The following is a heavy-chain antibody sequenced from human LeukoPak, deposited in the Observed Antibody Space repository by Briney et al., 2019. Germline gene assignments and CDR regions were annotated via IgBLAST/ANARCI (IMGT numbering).Heavy chain of an antibody. V-gene: IGHV4-59*01. CDR1: GGSISSYY. J-gene: IGHJ4*02. D-gene: IGHD4-23*01. Sequence: SETLSLTCTVSGGSISSYYWSWIRQPPGKGLEWIGYIYYSGSTNYNPSLKSRVTISVDTSKNQFSLKLSSVTAADTAVYYCARGTVVTRYLDYWGQGTLVTVSS. CDR3: ARGTVVTRYLDY. CDR2: IYYSGST.